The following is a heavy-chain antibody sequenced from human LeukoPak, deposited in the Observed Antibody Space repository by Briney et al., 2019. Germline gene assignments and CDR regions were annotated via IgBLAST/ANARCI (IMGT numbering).Heavy chain of an antibody. CDR3: ARFRLGNSSSWYSRGGNWFDP. D-gene: IGHD6-13*01. V-gene: IGHV4-30-2*01. J-gene: IGHJ5*02. Sequence: PSQTLSLTCAVSGGSISSGGYSWSWIRQPPGKGLEWIGYIYHSGSTYYNPSLKSRVTISVDRSKNQFSLKLSSVTAADTAVYYCARFRLGNSSSWYSRGGNWFDPWGQGTLVTVSS. CDR1: GGSISSGGYS. CDR2: IYHSGST.